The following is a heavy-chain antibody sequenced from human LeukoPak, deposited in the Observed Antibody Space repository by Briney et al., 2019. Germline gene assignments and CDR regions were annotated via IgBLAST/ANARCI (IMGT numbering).Heavy chain of an antibody. J-gene: IGHJ4*02. CDR1: GFTFSSYE. CDR3: ARRDYYDSSGYSLLFDY. CDR2: MSGNGGTT. V-gene: IGHV3-23*01. Sequence: PGGSLRLSCAASGFTFSSYEMNWVRQAPGKGLEWVSGMSGNGGTTYYADSVKGRFTISRDNSKNTLYLQMNSLRAEDTAVYYCARRDYYDSSGYSLLFDYWGQGTLVTVSS. D-gene: IGHD3-22*01.